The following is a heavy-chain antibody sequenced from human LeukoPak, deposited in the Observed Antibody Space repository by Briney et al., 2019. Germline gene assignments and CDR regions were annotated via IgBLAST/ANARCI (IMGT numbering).Heavy chain of an antibody. D-gene: IGHD2/OR15-2a*01. Sequence: ASVKVSCKASGGTFSSYAISWVRQAPGQGLEWMGGIIPIFGTANYAQKFQGRVTITADESTSTAYMELSSLRSEDTAVYYCARRPGSTDAFDIWGQGTMVTVSS. CDR1: GGTFSSYA. CDR3: ARRPGSTDAFDI. V-gene: IGHV1-69*13. J-gene: IGHJ3*02. CDR2: IIPIFGTA.